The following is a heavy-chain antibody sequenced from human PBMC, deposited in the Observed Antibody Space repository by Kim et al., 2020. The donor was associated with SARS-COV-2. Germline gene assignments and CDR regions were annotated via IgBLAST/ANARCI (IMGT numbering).Heavy chain of an antibody. CDR3: ANDYSSGYRPYYYFDY. D-gene: IGHD3-22*01. CDR1: GFTFDDYA. Sequence: GGSLRLSCAASGFTFDDYAMHWVRQAPGKGLEWVSGISWNSGSIGYADAVKGRFTISRDNAKNSLYLQMNSLRAEDTAMYYCANDYSSGYRPYYYFDYWGQGTLVTLPS. J-gene: IGHJ4*02. CDR2: ISWNSGSI. V-gene: IGHV3-9*01.